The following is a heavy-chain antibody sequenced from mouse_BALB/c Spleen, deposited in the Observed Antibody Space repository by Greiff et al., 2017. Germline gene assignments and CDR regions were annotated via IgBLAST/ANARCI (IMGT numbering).Heavy chain of an antibody. Sequence: EVKVVESGGGLVKPGGSLKLSCAASGFTFSSYTMSWVRQTPEKRLEWVAYISNGGGSTYYPDTVKGRFTISRDNAKNTLYLQMSSLKSEDTAMYYCARHGGLRPWFAYWGQGTLVTVSA. CDR3: ARHGGLRPWFAY. D-gene: IGHD2-4*01. J-gene: IGHJ3*01. V-gene: IGHV5-12-2*01. CDR2: ISNGGGST. CDR1: GFTFSSYT.